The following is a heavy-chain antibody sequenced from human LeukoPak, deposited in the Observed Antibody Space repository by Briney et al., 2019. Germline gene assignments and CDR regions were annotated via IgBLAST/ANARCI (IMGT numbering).Heavy chain of an antibody. V-gene: IGHV3-7*03. CDR3: ARAGYCTRAACYSPHYFYLDV. D-gene: IGHD2-8*02. CDR1: GFSFVNYN. J-gene: IGHJ6*03. Sequence: PGGSLRLSCVTSGFSFVNYNMNWVRQAPGKGLEWVASMKEDGSDEDYVDAVKGRFSISRDNAKNSLFLQLNSLRAEDTAIYFWARAGYCTRAACYSPHYFYLDVWGTGTTVTVSS. CDR2: MKEDGSDE.